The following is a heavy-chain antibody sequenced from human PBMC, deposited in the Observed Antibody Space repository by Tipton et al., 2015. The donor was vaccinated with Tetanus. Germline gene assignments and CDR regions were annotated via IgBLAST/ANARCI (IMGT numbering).Heavy chain of an antibody. J-gene: IGHJ4*02. CDR1: GYIFNNYW. V-gene: IGHV5-51*01. CDR3: ARAHCTGGVCNFDF. D-gene: IGHD2-8*02. Sequence: QLVQSGGEVKKPGESLKISCKGSGYIFNNYWIGWVRQKPGKGLEWMGIIYPGDSDTRYSPSFQGQVTIAVDKSINTAYLQWSSLEASDASMFYCARAHCTGGVCNFDFWGQGALVTVAS. CDR2: IYPGDSDT.